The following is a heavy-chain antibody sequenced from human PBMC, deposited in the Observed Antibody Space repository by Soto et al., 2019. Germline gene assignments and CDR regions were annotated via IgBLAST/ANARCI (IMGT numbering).Heavy chain of an antibody. CDR1: GFSXSINY. V-gene: IGHV1-2*02. Sequence: SXKVSFKASGFSXSINYCYLVRQAPGQGLGWMGWINPHSGSTKYAQKFQAVVSLTRDTCINTVYMEIQVLRSDDTAVYYCARGSFSTSRGGIDLWGQGTTVTVSS. CDR3: ARGSFSTSRGGIDL. D-gene: IGHD3-16*02. J-gene: IGHJ6*02. CDR2: INPHSGST.